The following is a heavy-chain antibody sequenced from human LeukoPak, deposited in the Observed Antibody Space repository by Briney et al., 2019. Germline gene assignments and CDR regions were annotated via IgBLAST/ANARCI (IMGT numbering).Heavy chain of an antibody. V-gene: IGHV4-34*01. CDR2: INHSGST. Sequence: PSETLSLICAGYGGSFSGYYWSWIRQPPGKGLEWIGEINHSGSTNYNPSLKSRVTISVDTSKNQFSLKLSSVTAADTAVYYCARWPLGYCSGGSCGMDYWGQGTLVTVSS. CDR3: ARWPLGYCSGGSCGMDY. CDR1: GGSFSGYY. J-gene: IGHJ4*02. D-gene: IGHD2-15*01.